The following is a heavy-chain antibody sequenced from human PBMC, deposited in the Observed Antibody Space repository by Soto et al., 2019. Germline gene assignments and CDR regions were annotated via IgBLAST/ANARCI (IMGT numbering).Heavy chain of an antibody. D-gene: IGHD2-21*01. V-gene: IGHV1-46*01. J-gene: IGHJ4*02. CDR1: GYSFTSSY. CDR3: ALKVVTYFDN. Sequence: ASVKVSCKASGYSFTSSYIHWLRQAPGQGPEWMGIINPSVGTTHYAQDFQGRLTLTSDTSTSTVYLDLSSLTSGDTAVYYCALKVVTYFDNWGQGNQVTVSS. CDR2: INPSVGTT.